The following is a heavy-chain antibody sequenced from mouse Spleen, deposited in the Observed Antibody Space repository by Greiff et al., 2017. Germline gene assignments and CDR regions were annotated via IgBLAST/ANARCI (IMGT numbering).Heavy chain of an antibody. Sequence: VQLQQSGPVLVKPGASVKMSCKASGYTFTDYYMNWVKQSHGKSLEWIGVINPYNGGTSYNQKFKGKATLTVDKSSSTAYMELNSLTSEDSAVYYCARSGYYGSSFQFAYWGQGTLVTVSA. J-gene: IGHJ3*01. V-gene: IGHV1-19*01. D-gene: IGHD1-1*01. CDR1: GYTFTDYY. CDR2: INPYNGGT. CDR3: ARSGYYGSSFQFAY.